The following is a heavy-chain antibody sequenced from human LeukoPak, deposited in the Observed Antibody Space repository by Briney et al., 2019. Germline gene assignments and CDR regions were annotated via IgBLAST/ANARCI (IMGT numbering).Heavy chain of an antibody. CDR1: GFTFSSYA. V-gene: IGHV3-30*04. CDR3: ARSRTGGRAGSLVYP. D-gene: IGHD3-10*01. Sequence: SGGSLRLSCAASGFTFSSYAMHWVRQAPGKGLEWVAVISYDGSNKYYADSVKGRFTISRDNSKNTLYLQMNSLRAEDTAVYYCARSRTGGRAGSLVYPWGQGTLVTVSS. J-gene: IGHJ5*02. CDR2: ISYDGSNK.